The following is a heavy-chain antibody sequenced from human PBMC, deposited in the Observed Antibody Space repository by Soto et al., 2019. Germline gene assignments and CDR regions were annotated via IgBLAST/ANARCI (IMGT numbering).Heavy chain of an antibody. CDR3: ASQCSSTSCYVGNYYYYGMDV. Sequence: SVKVYCKASGYTFTSYGITWVRQTPGQGLEWMGWISAYNGNTNYAQKLQGRVTMTTDTSTSTAYMELRSLRSDDTAVYYCASQCSSTSCYVGNYYYYGMDVWGQGTTVTVSS. J-gene: IGHJ6*02. V-gene: IGHV1-18*01. CDR2: ISAYNGNT. D-gene: IGHD2-2*01. CDR1: GYTFTSYG.